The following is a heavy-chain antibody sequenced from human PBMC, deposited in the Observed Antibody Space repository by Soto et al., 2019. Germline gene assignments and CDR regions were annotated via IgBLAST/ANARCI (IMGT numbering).Heavy chain of an antibody. CDR3: AREEAVPDVFYFDY. Sequence: SETLSLTCTVSGGSISSSSYXWGXIRXPPGKGLEWIGGIYYSGSTYYNPSLKSRVTISVDTSKNQFSLKLSSVTAADTAVYYCAREEAVPDVFYFDYWGQGTLVTVSS. CDR1: GGSISSSSYX. J-gene: IGHJ4*02. V-gene: IGHV4-39*01. CDR2: IYYSGST. D-gene: IGHD6-19*01.